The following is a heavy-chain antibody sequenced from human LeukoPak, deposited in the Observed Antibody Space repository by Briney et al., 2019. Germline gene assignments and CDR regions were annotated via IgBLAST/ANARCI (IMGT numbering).Heavy chain of an antibody. J-gene: IGHJ6*02. CDR1: GFTFSSYA. Sequence: PGGSLRLSCAASGFTFSSYAMSWVRQAPGKGLEWVSAISGSGGSTYYADSVKGRFTISRDNSKNMLYLQMNSLRAEDTAVYYCARDGKPGIAIYYYGMDVWGQGTTVTVSS. D-gene: IGHD6-13*01. CDR2: ISGSGGST. CDR3: ARDGKPGIAIYYYGMDV. V-gene: IGHV3-23*01.